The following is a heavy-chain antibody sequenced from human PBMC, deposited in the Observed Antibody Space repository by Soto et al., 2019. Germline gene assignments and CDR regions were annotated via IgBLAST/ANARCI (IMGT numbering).Heavy chain of an antibody. Sequence: QVQLVQSGAEVKKPGSSVKVSCKASGGTFSSYAISWVRQAPGQGLEWVGGIIPIYGTANYAQKFQGRVTINADEYTSTAYMELSSLRSEDTALYYCARSQGSRTSLEIYYYYYYGMDDWGQGTTVTASS. V-gene: IGHV1-69*01. CDR1: GGTFSSYA. CDR3: ARSQGSRTSLEIYYYYYYGMDD. J-gene: IGHJ6*02. CDR2: IIPIYGTA. D-gene: IGHD2-2*01.